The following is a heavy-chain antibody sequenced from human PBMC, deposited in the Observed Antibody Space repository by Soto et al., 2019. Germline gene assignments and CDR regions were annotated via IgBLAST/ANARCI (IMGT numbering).Heavy chain of an antibody. CDR2: ISSSGSTI. CDR1: GFTFSSYE. V-gene: IGHV3-48*03. J-gene: IGHJ6*02. D-gene: IGHD2-15*01. CDR3: ARDRGGRDYGMDV. Sequence: PVGSLRLSCAASGFTFSSYEMNWVRQAPGKGLEWVSYISSSGSTIYYADSVKGRFTISRDNAKNSLYLQMNSLRAEDTAVYYCARDRGGRDYGMDVWGQGTTVTVSS.